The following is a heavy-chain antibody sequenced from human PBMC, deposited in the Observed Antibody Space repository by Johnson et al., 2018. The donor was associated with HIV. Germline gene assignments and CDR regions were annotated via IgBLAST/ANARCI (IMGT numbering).Heavy chain of an antibody. CDR3: ARDSSNSFRFEMYAFDI. CDR2: ISGNGVST. D-gene: IGHD6-6*01. Sequence: VQLVESGGGVVQPGGSLRLSCAASGFSFSSYAMHWVRQAPGKGLEYVSGISGNGVSTYYANSVKGRFTISRDNAKNTVYLQMDSLRDEDMAVYYCARDSSNSFRFEMYAFDIWGQGTMVTVSS. V-gene: IGHV3-64*01. J-gene: IGHJ3*02. CDR1: GFSFSSYA.